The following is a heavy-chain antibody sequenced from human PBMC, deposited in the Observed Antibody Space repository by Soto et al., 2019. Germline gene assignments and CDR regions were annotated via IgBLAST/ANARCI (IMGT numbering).Heavy chain of an antibody. CDR2: IYNSGRT. Sequence: PSETLSLTCTVSGGSISSNIYHWGWIRQPPGKGLEWIGRIYNSGRTYYNASLKSRVSISIDTSKNQFSLKLTSVTAADTAVYYCARHPVYATGWQIDYWGQGALVTV. D-gene: IGHD2-2*01. V-gene: IGHV4-39*01. CDR1: GGSISSNIYH. J-gene: IGHJ4*02. CDR3: ARHPVYATGWQIDY.